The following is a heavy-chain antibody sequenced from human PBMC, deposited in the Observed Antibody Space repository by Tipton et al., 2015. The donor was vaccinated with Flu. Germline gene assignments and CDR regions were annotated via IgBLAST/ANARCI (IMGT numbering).Heavy chain of an antibody. Sequence: TLSLTCAVYGGSFSGYYCSWIRQPPGKGLEWIGEINHSGSTNYNPSLKSRVTISVDTSKNQFSLKLNSVTATDTAVYYCARDYCSGGICYPDYWGQGTLVTVSS. V-gene: IGHV4-34*01. D-gene: IGHD2-15*01. CDR2: INHSGST. J-gene: IGHJ4*02. CDR1: GGSFSGYY. CDR3: ARDYCSGGICYPDY.